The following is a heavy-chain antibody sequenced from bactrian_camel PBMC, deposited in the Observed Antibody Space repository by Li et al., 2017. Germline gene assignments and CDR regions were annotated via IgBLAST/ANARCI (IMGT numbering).Heavy chain of an antibody. CDR1: GFTFSSYA. Sequence: DVQLVESGGGLVQPGGSLRLSCAASGFTFSSYAMSWVRQASGKGLEWVSSISSGGGSTYYADSVKGRFTISRDNAKNTVYLQLTSLKTEDMAMYYCAKGSYGGSWFGYSSFEYWGQGTQVTV. CDR3: AKGSYGGSWFGYSSFEY. D-gene: IGHD6*01. CDR2: ISSGGGST. J-gene: IGHJ4*01. V-gene: IGHV3S40*01.